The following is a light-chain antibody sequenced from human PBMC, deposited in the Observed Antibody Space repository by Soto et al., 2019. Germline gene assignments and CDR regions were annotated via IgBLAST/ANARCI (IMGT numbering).Light chain of an antibody. CDR3: SSYTSNSPYV. J-gene: IGLJ1*01. CDR2: EVS. V-gene: IGLV2-14*01. Sequence: QSVLTQPACVCGSPGQSITISCTGTSSDVGGYNYVSWYQQHPGKAPKLMIYEVSNRPSGVSNRFSGSKSGNTASLTISGLQAEDEADYYCSSYTSNSPYVFGTGTKVTVL. CDR1: SSDVGGYNY.